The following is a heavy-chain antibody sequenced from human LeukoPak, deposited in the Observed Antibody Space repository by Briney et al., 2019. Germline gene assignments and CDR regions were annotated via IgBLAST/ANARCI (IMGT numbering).Heavy chain of an antibody. D-gene: IGHD2-2*01. CDR2: IWYDGSNK. Sequence: GGSLRLSCAASGFTFNNYGMHWVRQAPGKGLEWMALIWYDGSNKYYANSVKGRFTISRDNSKNTLYLQMNSLRAEDTAVYYCARDPVRYCSSTSCPTGYFQHWGQGTLVTVSS. V-gene: IGHV3-33*01. CDR1: GFTFNNYG. CDR3: ARDPVRYCSSTSCPTGYFQH. J-gene: IGHJ1*01.